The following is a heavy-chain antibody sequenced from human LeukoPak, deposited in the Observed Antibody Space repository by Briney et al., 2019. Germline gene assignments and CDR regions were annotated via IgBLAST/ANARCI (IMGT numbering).Heavy chain of an antibody. CDR1: GGSISSYY. J-gene: IGHJ6*03. D-gene: IGHD3-22*01. CDR3: ARTRRGSGYYFPIYYYYYMDV. Sequence: SETLSLTCTVSGGSISSYYWSWIRQPAGKGLEWIGRIYTSGSTNYNPSLKSRVTMSVDTCKNQFSLKLSSVTAADTAVYYCARTRRGSGYYFPIYYYYYMDVWGKGTTVTVSS. V-gene: IGHV4-4*07. CDR2: IYTSGST.